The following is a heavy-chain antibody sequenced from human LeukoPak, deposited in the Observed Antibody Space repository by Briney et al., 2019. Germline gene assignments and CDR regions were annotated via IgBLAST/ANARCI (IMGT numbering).Heavy chain of an antibody. CDR1: GGSISTYY. D-gene: IGHD3-22*01. Sequence: PSETLSLTCTVSGGSISTYYWSWIRHPPAQGLELKGHIYYSESTNYNPSLKSRVTISVDTSKNQFSLKLTSVTAADTALYYCARGDSSGYYQTFDYWGQGTLVTVSS. CDR3: ARGDSSGYYQTFDY. CDR2: IYYSEST. J-gene: IGHJ4*02. V-gene: IGHV4-59*01.